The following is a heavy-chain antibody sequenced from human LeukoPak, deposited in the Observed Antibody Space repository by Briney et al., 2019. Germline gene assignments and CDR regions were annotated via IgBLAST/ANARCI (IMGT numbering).Heavy chain of an antibody. J-gene: IGHJ3*02. V-gene: IGHV3-11*01. CDR1: GFTSSDYY. D-gene: IGHD1-26*01. CDR2: ISSSGSTI. CDR3: ARVGEPSDNDAFDI. Sequence: PGGSLRLSCAASGFTSSDYYMSWIRQAPGKGLEWVSHISSSGSTIYYADSVKGRFTISRDNAKNSLYLQMNSLRAEDTAVYYCARVGEPSDNDAFDIWGQGTMVTVSS.